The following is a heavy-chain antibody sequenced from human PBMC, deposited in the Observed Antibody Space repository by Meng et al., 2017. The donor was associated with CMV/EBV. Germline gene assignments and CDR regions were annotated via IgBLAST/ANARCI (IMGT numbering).Heavy chain of an antibody. J-gene: IGHJ4*02. CDR1: GYTFTGYY. Sequence: ASVKVSCKASGYTFTGYYMHWVRQAPGQGLEWMGWINPNSGGTNYAQKFQGRVTMTRDTSTSTAYMELSRLRSDDTAVYYCARDLDGGANGPEDYWGQGTLVTVSS. CDR2: INPNSGGT. V-gene: IGHV1-2*02. CDR3: ARDLDGGANGPEDY. D-gene: IGHD3-16*01.